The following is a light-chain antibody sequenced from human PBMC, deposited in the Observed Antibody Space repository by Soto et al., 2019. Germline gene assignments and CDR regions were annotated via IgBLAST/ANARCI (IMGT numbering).Light chain of an antibody. CDR2: GAS. CDR1: QSVSNNY. J-gene: IGKJ1*01. CDR3: QQYGSSGT. V-gene: IGKV3-20*01. Sequence: EIVLTQSPGTLSLSPGERATLSWRASQSVSNNYLAWYQQKPGQAPRLLIYGASNGATGIPDRLSGSGSGTDFTLTISRMEPGDFAVYYCQQYGSSGTFGQGTKVDIK.